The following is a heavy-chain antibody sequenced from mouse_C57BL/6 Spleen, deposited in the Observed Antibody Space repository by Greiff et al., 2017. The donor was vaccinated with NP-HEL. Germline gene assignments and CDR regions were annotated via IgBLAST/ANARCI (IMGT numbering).Heavy chain of an antibody. D-gene: IGHD1-1*01. Sequence: QVQLQRPGAELVKPGASVKMSCKASGYTFTSYWITWVKQRPGQGLEWIGDIYPGSGSTNYNEKFKSKATLTVDTSSSTAYMQLSSLTSEDSAVYYCAREGYYYGSDYWGQGTTLTVSS. J-gene: IGHJ2*01. CDR3: AREGYYYGSDY. CDR1: GYTFTSYW. CDR2: IYPGSGST. V-gene: IGHV1-55*01.